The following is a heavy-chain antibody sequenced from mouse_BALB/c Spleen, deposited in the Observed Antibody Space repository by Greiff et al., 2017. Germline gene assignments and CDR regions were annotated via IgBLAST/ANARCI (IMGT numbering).Heavy chain of an antibody. CDR1: GYTFTDYA. J-gene: IGHJ2*01. V-gene: IGHV1S137*01. CDR3: ARDGSSPDY. CDR2: ISTYYGDA. Sequence: VQLVESGAELVRPGVSVKISCKGSGYTFTDYAMHWVKQSHAKSLEWIGVISTYYGDASYNQKFKGKATMTVDKSSSTAYMELARLTSEDSAIYYCARDGSSPDYWGQGTTLTVSS. D-gene: IGHD1-1*01.